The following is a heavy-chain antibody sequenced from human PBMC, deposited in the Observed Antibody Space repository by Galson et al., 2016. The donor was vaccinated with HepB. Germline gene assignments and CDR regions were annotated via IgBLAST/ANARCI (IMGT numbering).Heavy chain of an antibody. V-gene: IGHV3-23*01. CDR3: AKGYNILTGLIDY. CDR2: ITGSGGRS. D-gene: IGHD3-9*01. Sequence: SLRLSCAVSGFTFSSYAMSWFRQAPGKGLKWVSSITGSGGRSDFADSVKGRFTISRDNSKNTLFLQMNNLRAEDTAVYYCAKGYNILTGLIDYWGRGTLVTVSS. J-gene: IGHJ4*02. CDR1: GFTFSSYA.